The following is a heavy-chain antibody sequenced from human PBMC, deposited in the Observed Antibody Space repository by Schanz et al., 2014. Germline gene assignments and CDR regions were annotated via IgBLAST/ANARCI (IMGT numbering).Heavy chain of an antibody. CDR1: GYTFTGYH. D-gene: IGHD6-19*01. V-gene: IGHV1-2*06. CDR3: ARENTAVAGMPRVMDV. J-gene: IGHJ6*02. CDR2: INPNSGDR. Sequence: QVQLVQSGAEVKKPGASVKVSCKASGYTFTGYHMHWVRQAPGQGLEWMGRINPNSGDRNYAQKFQGRVTMTRDTSISTAYMELSRLRSDDTAVYYCARENTAVAGMPRVMDVWGQGTTVTVTS.